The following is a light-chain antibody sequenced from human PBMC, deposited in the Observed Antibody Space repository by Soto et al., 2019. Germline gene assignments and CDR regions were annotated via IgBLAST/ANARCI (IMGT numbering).Light chain of an antibody. Sequence: DIVLTQTRLSSPVTLGQPASISCRSSQSLVHIDGNTYFNWLQQRPGQPPRLLIYKISNRFPGVPDRVGGSGAGTDITQKISRVDADDVVVYYCKQATQSYTFGQGTRLEIK. CDR1: QSLVHIDGNTY. J-gene: IGKJ2*01. V-gene: IGKV2-24*01. CDR2: KIS. CDR3: KQATQSYT.